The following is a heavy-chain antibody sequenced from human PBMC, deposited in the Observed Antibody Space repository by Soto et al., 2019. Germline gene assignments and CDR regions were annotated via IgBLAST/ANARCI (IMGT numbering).Heavy chain of an antibody. D-gene: IGHD5-18*01. Sequence: QVQLVESGGGVVQPGRSLRLSCAASGFTFSSYGMHWVRQAPGKGLEWVAVIWYDGSNKYYADSVKGRFTSSRDNSKNTLYLQMNSLRAEDTAVYYCARDGTRVQLGAYFDYWGQGTLVTVSS. CDR1: GFTFSSYG. J-gene: IGHJ4*02. CDR2: IWYDGSNK. CDR3: ARDGTRVQLGAYFDY. V-gene: IGHV3-33*01.